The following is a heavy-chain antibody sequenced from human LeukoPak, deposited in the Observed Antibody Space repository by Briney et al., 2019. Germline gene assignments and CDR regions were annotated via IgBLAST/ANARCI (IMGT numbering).Heavy chain of an antibody. V-gene: IGHV1-8*01. D-gene: IGHD6-13*01. CDR1: GYTFTSYD. CDR2: MNPNSGDT. J-gene: IGHJ4*02. CDR3: ARALRTPRNSSSWYLLSDY. Sequence: GASVKVSCKASGYTFTSYDINWVRQATGQGLEWMGWMNPNSGDTGYAQKFQGRVTMTRDTSISTAYMELSRLRSDDTAVYYCARALRTPRNSSSWYLLSDYWGQGTLVTVSS.